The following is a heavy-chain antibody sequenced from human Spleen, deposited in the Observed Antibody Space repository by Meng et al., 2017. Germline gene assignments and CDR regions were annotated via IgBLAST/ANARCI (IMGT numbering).Heavy chain of an antibody. Sequence: QGQLVQSGAEVKKPGASVKVARKATGYTFTGYYLHWVRQAPGQGLEWMGRINPNSGGTNYAQKFQARVTMTRDTSISTAYMEVSRLTSDDTAVYYCARDWFGEFVFDYWGQGTLVTVSS. CDR2: INPNSGGT. J-gene: IGHJ4*02. V-gene: IGHV1-2*06. CDR3: ARDWFGEFVFDY. CDR1: GYTFTGYY. D-gene: IGHD3-10*01.